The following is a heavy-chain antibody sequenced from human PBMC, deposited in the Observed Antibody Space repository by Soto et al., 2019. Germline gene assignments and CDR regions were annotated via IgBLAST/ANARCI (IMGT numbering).Heavy chain of an antibody. Sequence: SETLSLTCSIYGGSFSGYYWSWIRQPPGKGLEWIGEINHSGTTNYNPSLKSRVTISVDTSNNQFSLKLNSVTAADTAVYYCANSGPAVLNGFYYPDMDVWGQGTTVTVSS. CDR1: GGSFSGYY. D-gene: IGHD2-2*01. J-gene: IGHJ6*02. CDR2: INHSGTT. V-gene: IGHV4-34*01. CDR3: ANSGPAVLNGFYYPDMDV.